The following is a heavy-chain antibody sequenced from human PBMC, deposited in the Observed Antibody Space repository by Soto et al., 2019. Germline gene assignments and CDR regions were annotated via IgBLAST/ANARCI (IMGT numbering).Heavy chain of an antibody. CDR2: IIPILGIA. V-gene: IGHV1-69*02. J-gene: IGHJ3*02. CDR1: GGTFSSYT. CDR3: ATLKNAGDAFDI. Sequence: ASVKVSCKASGGTFSSYTISWVRQAPGQGLEWMGRIIPILGIANYAQKFQGRVTITADKSTSTAYMELSSLRSEDTAVYYCATLKNAGDAFDIWGQGTMVTVSS.